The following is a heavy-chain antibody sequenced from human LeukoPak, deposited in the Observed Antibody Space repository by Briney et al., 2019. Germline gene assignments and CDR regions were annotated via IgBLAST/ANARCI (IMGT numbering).Heavy chain of an antibody. D-gene: IGHD2-15*01. CDR1: GFTFSSNS. CDR3: ASGGGRGYFDY. V-gene: IGHV3-48*01. J-gene: IGHJ4*02. CDR2: ISSRSSTI. Sequence: GGSLRLSCAASGFTFSSNSMNWVRQAPGRGLEWISYISSRSSTIYYADSVKGRFTIFRDNAKDSVYLQMNSLRAEDTAVYYCASGGGRGYFDYWGQGTLVTVSS.